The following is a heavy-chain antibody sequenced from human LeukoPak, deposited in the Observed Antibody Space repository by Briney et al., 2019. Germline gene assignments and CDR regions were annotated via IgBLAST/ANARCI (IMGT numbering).Heavy chain of an antibody. Sequence: SGPTLVNPTQTLTLTCTFSGFSLSTSGVGVGWIRQPPGKALEWLALIYWDDDKRYSPSLKSRLTITKDTSKNQVVLTMTNMDPVDTATYYCAHSFLGMDPTYYYDSSGYHFDYWGQGTLVTVSS. J-gene: IGHJ4*02. V-gene: IGHV2-5*02. CDR3: AHSFLGMDPTYYYDSSGYHFDY. CDR2: IYWDDDK. D-gene: IGHD3-22*01. CDR1: GFSLSTSGVG.